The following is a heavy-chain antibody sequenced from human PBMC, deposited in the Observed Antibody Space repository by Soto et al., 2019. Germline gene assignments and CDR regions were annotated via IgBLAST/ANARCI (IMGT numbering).Heavy chain of an antibody. J-gene: IGHJ3*02. D-gene: IGHD6-19*01. Sequence: AASVKVSCKASGGTFSSYAISWVRQAPGQGLEWMGGIIPIFGTANYARKFQGRVTITADKSTSTAYMELSSLRSEDTAVYYCARGHSGWYAFDIWGQGTMVTVSS. CDR1: GGTFSSYA. CDR2: IIPIFGTA. CDR3: ARGHSGWYAFDI. V-gene: IGHV1-69*06.